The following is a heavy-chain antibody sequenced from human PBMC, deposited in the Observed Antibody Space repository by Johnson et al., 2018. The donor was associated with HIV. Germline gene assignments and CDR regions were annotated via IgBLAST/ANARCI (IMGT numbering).Heavy chain of an antibody. CDR2: IGTACDT. CDR3: ARAVCRGGRCYSHDAFDI. V-gene: IGHV3-13*01. D-gene: IGHD2-15*01. Sequence: VQLVESGGGLKQPGGSLRLSCAASGFTFSSYDMHWVRQATGKGLEWVSTIGTACDTYYPGSVKGRFTVSREDAKNSLYLQMNSLRAGDTALYYCARAVCRGGRCYSHDAFDIWGQGTMVTVSS. CDR1: GFTFSSYD. J-gene: IGHJ3*02.